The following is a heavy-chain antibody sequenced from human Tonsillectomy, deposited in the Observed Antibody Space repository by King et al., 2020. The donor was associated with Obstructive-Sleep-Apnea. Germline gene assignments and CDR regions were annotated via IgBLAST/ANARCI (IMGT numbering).Heavy chain of an antibody. J-gene: IGHJ4*02. CDR3: ARGRGDFPFDY. CDR2: ISSSSDYT. V-gene: IGHV3-11*06. CDR1: GFTFSDYY. Sequence: QVQLVESGGDLVKPGGSLRLSCAASGFTFSDYYMSWIRQAPGKGLEWVSYISSSSDYTNYADSVKGRFTISRDNAKNSLFLQVISLRAEDTGIYYCARGRGDFPFDYWGQGTLVTVSS. D-gene: IGHD2-21*02.